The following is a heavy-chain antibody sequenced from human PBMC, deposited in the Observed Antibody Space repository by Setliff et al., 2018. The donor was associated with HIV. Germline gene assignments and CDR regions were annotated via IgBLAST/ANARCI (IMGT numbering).Heavy chain of an antibody. CDR2: IYTSGTT. D-gene: IGHD4-17*01. CDR3: ARDRGRYGDYRDFDY. J-gene: IGHJ4*02. Sequence: SETLSLTCFVSGVSISGHFWGWIRQPPGKGLEWIGYIYTSGTTEYNPSLDSRVTISVDTSRDQFSLNLRSVTAADTALYFCARDRGRYGDYRDFDYWGQGALVTVSS. CDR1: GVSISGHF. V-gene: IGHV4-4*09.